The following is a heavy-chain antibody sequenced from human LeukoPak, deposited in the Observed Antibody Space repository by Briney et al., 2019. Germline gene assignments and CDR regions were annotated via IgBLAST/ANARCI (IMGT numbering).Heavy chain of an antibody. J-gene: IGHJ4*02. Sequence: PLETLSLTCTVSGGSISSYYWSWIRQPPGKGLEWIGYIYYSGSTNYNPSLKSRVTISVDTSKNQFSLKLSSVTAADTAVYYCARASIKKPKSPHYGSGSYYNPAIFDYWGQGTLVTVSS. CDR3: ARASIKKPKSPHYGSGSYYNPAIFDY. D-gene: IGHD3-10*01. CDR1: GGSISSYY. V-gene: IGHV4-59*01. CDR2: IYYSGST.